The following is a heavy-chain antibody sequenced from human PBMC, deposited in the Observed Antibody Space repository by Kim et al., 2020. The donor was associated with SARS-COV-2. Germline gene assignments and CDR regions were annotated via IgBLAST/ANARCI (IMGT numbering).Heavy chain of an antibody. J-gene: IGHJ5*02. D-gene: IGHD3-9*01. CDR3: ARNIFLRYFDGAGDGYNWFDP. Sequence: SETLSLTCTVSGGSISSGGYYWSWIRQHPGKGLEWIGYIYYSGSTYYNPSLKSRVTISVDTSKNQFSLKLSSVTAADTAVYYCARNIFLRYFDGAGDGYNWFDPWGQGTLVTVSS. V-gene: IGHV4-31*03. CDR1: GGSISSGGYY. CDR2: IYYSGST.